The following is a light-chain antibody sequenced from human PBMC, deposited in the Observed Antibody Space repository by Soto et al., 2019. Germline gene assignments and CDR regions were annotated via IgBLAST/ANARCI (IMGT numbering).Light chain of an antibody. CDR1: QGIRND. V-gene: IGKV1-6*01. CDR3: QQYNTYSWT. CDR2: AAS. J-gene: IGKJ1*01. Sequence: AIQMTQSPSSLSASVGDRVTITCRASQGIRNDLGWYQQKPGKAPKLLIYAASSLQSGVPSRFSGSGSGTDFTLTISSLQPDDFATYYCQQYNTYSWTFGQGTKVDI.